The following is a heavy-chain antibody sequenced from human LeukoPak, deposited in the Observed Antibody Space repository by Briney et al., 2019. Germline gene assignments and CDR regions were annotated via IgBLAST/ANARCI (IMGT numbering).Heavy chain of an antibody. CDR3: AKAAAVAGGFDY. CDR1: GFTFSSYG. CDR2: ISYDGSNK. J-gene: IGHJ4*02. V-gene: IGHV3-30*18. D-gene: IGHD6-19*01. Sequence: GGSLRLSCAASGFTFSSYGMHWVRQAPGKGLEWVAVISYDGSNKYYADSVKGRFTISRDNSKSTLYLQMNSLRAEDTAVYYCAKAAAVAGGFDYWGQGTLVTVSS.